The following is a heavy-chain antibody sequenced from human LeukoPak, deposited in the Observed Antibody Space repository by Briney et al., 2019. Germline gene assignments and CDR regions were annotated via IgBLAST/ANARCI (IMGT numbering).Heavy chain of an antibody. V-gene: IGHV1-2*02. CDR3: ATGLPMGRWADYDSGDY. CDR2: INPNSGGT. CDR1: GYTFTDYY. D-gene: IGHD3-3*01. Sequence: GASVKVSCKASGYTFTDYYMHWVRQAPGLGLEWMGWINPNSGGTNYAQKFQGRVTMTEDTSTDTAYMELSSLRSEDTAVYYCATGLPMGRWADYDSGDYWGQGTLVTVSS. J-gene: IGHJ4*02.